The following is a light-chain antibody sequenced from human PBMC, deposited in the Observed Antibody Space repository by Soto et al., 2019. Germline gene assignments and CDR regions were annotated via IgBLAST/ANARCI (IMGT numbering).Light chain of an antibody. Sequence: EIVMTQSPATLSVSPGERATLSCRASQSVSSNLAWYQQKPGQAPRLLIYGASTRATGIPARFSGSGAGTEFTLTISSLQSEDFATYYCQQYKRYSKTFGQGTKVDIK. CDR1: QSVSSN. CDR2: GAS. J-gene: IGKJ1*01. CDR3: QQYKRYSKT. V-gene: IGKV3-15*01.